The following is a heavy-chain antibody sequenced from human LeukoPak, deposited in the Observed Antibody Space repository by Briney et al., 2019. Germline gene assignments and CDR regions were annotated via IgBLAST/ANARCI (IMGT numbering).Heavy chain of an antibody. CDR2: INPSGGSI. Sequence: GASVKVSCKASGYIFTSYYMFWVRQAPGQGLEWMGIINPSGGSIRYAQKFQGRVTMTRDTSTSTVYMELSSLRSEDTAVYYCARGLWVVVAATPYYYYYMDVWGKGTTVTISS. V-gene: IGHV1-46*01. J-gene: IGHJ6*03. CDR3: ARGLWVVVAATPYYYYYMDV. D-gene: IGHD2-15*01. CDR1: GYIFTSYY.